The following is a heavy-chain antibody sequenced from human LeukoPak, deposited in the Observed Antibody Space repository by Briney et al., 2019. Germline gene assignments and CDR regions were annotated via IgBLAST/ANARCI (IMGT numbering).Heavy chain of an antibody. V-gene: IGHV4-34*01. D-gene: IGHD1-14*01. CDR2: INHSGST. Sequence: PSETLSLTCAVYGGSFSGYYWSWIRQPPGKGLEWIGEINHSGSTNYNPSLKSRVTISVDTSKNQFSLKLSSVTAADTAVYYCVRAPPRSTTGGMDVWGQGTTVTVSS. CDR1: GGSFSGYY. J-gene: IGHJ6*02. CDR3: VRAPPRSTTGGMDV.